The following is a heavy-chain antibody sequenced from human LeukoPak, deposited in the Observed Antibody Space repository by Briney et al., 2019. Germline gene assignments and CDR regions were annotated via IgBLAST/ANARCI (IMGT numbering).Heavy chain of an antibody. Sequence: SETLSLTCTVSGDSISTYYWTWIRQPAGKGLEWIGRITSTGSTNYNPALRSRLTMSLDTSNNQFSLKLTSVTAADAAVYYCARDPLGLGNYYDYWGQGTLVTVSS. CDR2: ITSTGST. CDR3: ARDPLGLGNYYDY. V-gene: IGHV4-4*07. J-gene: IGHJ4*02. D-gene: IGHD7-27*01. CDR1: GDSISTYY.